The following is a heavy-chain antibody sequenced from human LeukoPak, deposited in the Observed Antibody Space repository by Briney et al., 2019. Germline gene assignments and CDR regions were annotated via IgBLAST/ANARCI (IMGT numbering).Heavy chain of an antibody. J-gene: IGHJ4*02. CDR3: ARDPEYSSGGSCYGY. CDR2: ISSSSSTI. CDR1: GFTFSSYS. V-gene: IGHV3-48*02. D-gene: IGHD2-15*01. Sequence: GGSLRLSCAASGFTFSSYSMNWVRQAPGKGLEWVSYISSSSSTIYYAHSVKGRFTISRDNAKNSLYLQMNSLRDEDTAVYYCARDPEYSSGGSCYGYWGQGTLVTVSS.